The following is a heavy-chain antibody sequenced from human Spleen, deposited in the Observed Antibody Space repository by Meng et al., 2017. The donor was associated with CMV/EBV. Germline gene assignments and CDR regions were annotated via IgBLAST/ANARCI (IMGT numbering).Heavy chain of an antibody. CDR2: IYHTGST. CDR3: ARGTLLGGNYFDY. V-gene: IGHV4-4*02. Sequence: CAVSGGSIISSNWWSWVRQPPGKGLEWIGEIYHTGSTNYNPSLIGRVTISVDKSKSHFSLKLSSVTAADTAVYYCARGTLLGGNYFDYWGQGTLVTVSS. J-gene: IGHJ4*02. D-gene: IGHD3-10*01. CDR1: GGSIISSNW.